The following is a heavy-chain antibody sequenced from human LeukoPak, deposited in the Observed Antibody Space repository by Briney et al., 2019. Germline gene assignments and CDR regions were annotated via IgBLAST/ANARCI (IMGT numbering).Heavy chain of an antibody. J-gene: IGHJ4*02. Sequence: SETLSLTCTVSGVSISGNYWSWIRQPPGKGLEWIGYIFYTGSTNYNPSLQSRVTILLDTSKNQFSLKLSSVSAADTAVYYCARVVNPGYSDYGGQGPLVTVSS. CDR3: ARVVNPGYSDY. CDR2: IFYTGST. CDR1: GVSISGNY. D-gene: IGHD6-6*01. V-gene: IGHV4-59*01.